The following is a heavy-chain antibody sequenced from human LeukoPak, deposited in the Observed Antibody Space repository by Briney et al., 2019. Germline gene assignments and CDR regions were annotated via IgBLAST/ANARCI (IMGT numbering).Heavy chain of an antibody. CDR2: IKQDGSEK. Sequence: AGSLRLSCAASGFTFSSYWMSWVRQAPGKGLEWVTNIKQDGSEKYYVDSVKGRFTISRDNAKNSLYLQMNSLRAEDTAVYYCARVPYCSSTSCYAIFDYWGQGTLVTVSS. J-gene: IGHJ4*02. V-gene: IGHV3-7*05. CDR1: GFTFSSYW. D-gene: IGHD2-2*01. CDR3: ARVPYCSSTSCYAIFDY.